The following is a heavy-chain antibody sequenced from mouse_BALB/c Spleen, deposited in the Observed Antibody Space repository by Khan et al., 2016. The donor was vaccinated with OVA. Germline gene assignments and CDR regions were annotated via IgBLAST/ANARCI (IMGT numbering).Heavy chain of an antibody. Sequence: VELVESGAELVRPGSSVKISCKASGYAFSNYLMNWVKQGPGQGLEWIGQIYPGDGNTNYNGKFTDKATLTADNSSTTAYMQLSSLTSEDSAVYFCARSGYDYFAYWGQGTLVTVSA. CDR3: ARSGYDYFAY. CDR2: IYPGDGNT. V-gene: IGHV1-80*01. D-gene: IGHD2-14*01. CDR1: GYAFSNYL. J-gene: IGHJ3*01.